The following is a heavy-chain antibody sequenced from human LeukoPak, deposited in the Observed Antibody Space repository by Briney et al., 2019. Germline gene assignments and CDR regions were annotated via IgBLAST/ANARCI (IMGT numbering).Heavy chain of an antibody. V-gene: IGHV4-59*01. CDR3: ARGDDRFVFDY. CDR1: GGSISSYY. CDR2: IYYSGST. Sequence: SETLSLTCTVAGGSISSYYWSWIRQPPGKGLEWIGYIYYSGSTNYNPSLKSRVTISVDTSKNQFSLKLSSVTAADTAVYYCARGDDRFVFDYWGQGTLVTVSS. D-gene: IGHD1-1*01. J-gene: IGHJ4*02.